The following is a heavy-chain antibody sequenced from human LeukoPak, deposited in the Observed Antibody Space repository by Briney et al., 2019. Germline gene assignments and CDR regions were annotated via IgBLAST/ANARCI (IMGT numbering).Heavy chain of an antibody. V-gene: IGHV3-21*01. Sequence: GGSLRLSCAASGFTFSSYSMNWVRQAPGKGLEWVSSISSSSSYIYYADSVKGRFTISRDNAKNLLYLQMNSLRAEDTAVYYCSGYSSGWTYYFDYWGQGTLVTVSS. CDR3: SGYSSGWTYYFDY. D-gene: IGHD6-19*01. CDR2: ISSSSSYI. J-gene: IGHJ4*02. CDR1: GFTFSSYS.